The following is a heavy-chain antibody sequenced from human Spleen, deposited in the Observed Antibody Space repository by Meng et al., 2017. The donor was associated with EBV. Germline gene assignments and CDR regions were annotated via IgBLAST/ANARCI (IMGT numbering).Heavy chain of an antibody. Sequence: QVQWVQSGSAVQKPGASVQVSCKTSGDPFTSYGISRVRQAPGQGLEWMGWISPHNDDTNYAQNLQGRLTMTKDTSTSTAYMELRSLRSDDTAVYYCARAAATVDFWGQGTLVTVSS. J-gene: IGHJ4*02. CDR3: ARAAATVDF. V-gene: IGHV1-18*01. CDR1: GDPFTSYG. CDR2: ISPHNDDT. D-gene: IGHD4-17*01.